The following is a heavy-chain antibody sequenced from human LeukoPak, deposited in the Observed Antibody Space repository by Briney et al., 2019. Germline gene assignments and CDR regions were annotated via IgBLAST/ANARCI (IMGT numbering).Heavy chain of an antibody. CDR2: INPNSGGT. J-gene: IGHJ6*02. Sequence: ASVRVSCKASGYTFTGYYMHWVRQAPGQGLEWMGWINPNSGGTNCAQKFQGRVTMTRDTSISTAYMELSRLRSDDTAVYYCARSYDFWYYYGMDVWGQGTTVTVSS. D-gene: IGHD3-3*01. V-gene: IGHV1-2*02. CDR3: ARSYDFWYYYGMDV. CDR1: GYTFTGYY.